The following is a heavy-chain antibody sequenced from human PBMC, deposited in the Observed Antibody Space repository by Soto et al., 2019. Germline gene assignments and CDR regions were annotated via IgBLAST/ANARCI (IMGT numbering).Heavy chain of an antibody. D-gene: IGHD2-15*01. CDR2: IRSYNNST. CDR1: GYTFTSYG. CDR3: ASHRNVDDY. J-gene: IGHJ4*02. Sequence: ASVKVSCKASGYTFTSYGVNWVRQAPGQGLEWMGWIRSYNNSTNYAQKLQGRVTMTTDTSTNTAYMELRSLRSDDTAVYYCASHRNVDDYWGQGTLVIVSS. V-gene: IGHV1-18*01.